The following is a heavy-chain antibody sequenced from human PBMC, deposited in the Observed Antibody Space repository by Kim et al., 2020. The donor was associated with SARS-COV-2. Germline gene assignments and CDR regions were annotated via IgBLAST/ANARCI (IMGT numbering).Heavy chain of an antibody. CDR3: GRREVDGYSVYNGYYQYYIDG. V-gene: IGHV1-18*01. CDR2: ISVYNDDT. Sequence: ASVKVSCKASGFIFTRYGITWVRQAPGQGLEWMGWISVYNDDTRYAQKFQGRVTMTTDTSTDTAYMEVRSLRSDDTAMYYCGRREVDGYSVYNGYYQYYIDGWGEGTTVTVSS. D-gene: IGHD5-12*01. J-gene: IGHJ6*03. CDR1: GFIFTRYG.